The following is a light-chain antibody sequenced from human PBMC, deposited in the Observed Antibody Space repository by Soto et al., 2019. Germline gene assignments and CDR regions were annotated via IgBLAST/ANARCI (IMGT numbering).Light chain of an antibody. CDR2: GAS. CDR1: QSVSSSY. Sequence: EIVLTQSPGTLSLSPGERATLSCRASQSVSSSYLAWYQQKPGQAPRLLIYGASSSATVITDRFSGSWSGTDFTLTISRLEPEDFGVYYCQQYGSSYTFGQGTKLEIK. J-gene: IGKJ2*01. V-gene: IGKV3-20*01. CDR3: QQYGSSYT.